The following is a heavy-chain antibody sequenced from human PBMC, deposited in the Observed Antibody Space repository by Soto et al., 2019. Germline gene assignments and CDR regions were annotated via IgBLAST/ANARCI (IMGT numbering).Heavy chain of an antibody. CDR2: MNPNSGNT. J-gene: IGHJ5*02. CDR1: GYTFTSYD. CDR3: ARAHRYCSSTSCYAGSWFDP. V-gene: IGHV1-8*01. Sequence: QVQLVQSGAEVKKPGASVKVSCKASGYTFTSYDINWVRQATGQGLEWMGWMNPNSGNTGYAQKFQGRVTMTRNTSISTAYMELSSLRSEDTAVYYCARAHRYCSSTSCYAGSWFDPWGQGTLVTVSS. D-gene: IGHD2-2*01.